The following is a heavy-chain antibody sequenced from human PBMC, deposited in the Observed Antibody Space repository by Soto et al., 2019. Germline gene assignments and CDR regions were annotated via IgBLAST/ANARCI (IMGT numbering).Heavy chain of an antibody. CDR2: ISYDGTNK. CDR3: ARDPKTSGGQHWAFNYFDS. D-gene: IGHD7-27*01. J-gene: IGHJ4*02. V-gene: IGHV3-30-3*01. CDR1: GFSFSISP. Sequence: VESGGGVVQPGRSLRLSCAASGFSFSISPMHWVRQAPGKGPEWVALISYDGTNKFYADSVKGRFTISRDNSKSTLYLQVDSLRPEDAAVYYCARDPKTSGGQHWAFNYFDSWGQGTLVTVSS.